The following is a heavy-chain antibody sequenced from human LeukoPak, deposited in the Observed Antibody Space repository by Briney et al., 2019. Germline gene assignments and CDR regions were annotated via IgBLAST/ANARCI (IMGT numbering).Heavy chain of an antibody. CDR1: GGSISSYY. Sequence: PSETLSLTCTVSGGSISSYYWSWLRQPPGKGLEWIGFIYYSGSTNYNPSLRSRVTIPLDQSKNQFSLKLSSVAGAATAVYYLAKVVHDYVWGSYFGYIDYWGQGTLVTVSS. CDR2: IYYSGST. CDR3: AKVVHDYVWGSYFGYIDY. D-gene: IGHD3-16*01. J-gene: IGHJ4*02. V-gene: IGHV4-59*01.